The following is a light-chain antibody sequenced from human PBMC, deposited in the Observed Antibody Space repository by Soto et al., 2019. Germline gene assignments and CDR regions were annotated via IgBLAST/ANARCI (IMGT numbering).Light chain of an antibody. J-gene: IGLJ1*01. CDR2: EVS. Sequence: QSALTQPPSASGSPGQSVTISCTGTSSDVGSYDYVSWYHQHPGKAPKLMIYEVSKRPSWVPDRFSGSKSGNTASLTVSGLQAEDEADYYCSSYGGTKHFVFGTGTKVTVL. V-gene: IGLV2-8*01. CDR1: SSDVGSYDY. CDR3: SSYGGTKHFV.